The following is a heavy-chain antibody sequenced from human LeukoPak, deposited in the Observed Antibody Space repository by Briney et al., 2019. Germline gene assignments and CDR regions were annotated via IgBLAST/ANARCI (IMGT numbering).Heavy chain of an antibody. Sequence: ASVKVSCKASGYTFAVYHIHWVRRPPGQGLEWMGIINPSDGRTSYAQEFQDRVILTSDTSARTVYMELRSLRFEDKAEYYCARENVADSSGWSHFDYWGQGTLVIVSS. J-gene: IGHJ4*02. CDR3: ARENVADSSGWSHFDY. V-gene: IGHV1-46*01. CDR1: GYTFAVYH. CDR2: INPSDGRT. D-gene: IGHD6-19*01.